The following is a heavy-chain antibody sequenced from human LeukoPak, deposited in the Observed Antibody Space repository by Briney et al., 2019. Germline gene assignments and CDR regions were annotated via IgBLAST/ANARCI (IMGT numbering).Heavy chain of an antibody. CDR3: ARRVADGGWRFDY. D-gene: IGHD6-19*01. J-gene: IGHJ4*02. V-gene: IGHV4-39*01. CDR2: IYYSGST. Sequence: PGGSLRLSCAASGFTFSNHWMHWVRQPPGKGLEWLGSIYYSGSTYYNPPLESRVTISVDTSKNQFSLKLSSVTAADTAVYFCARRVADGGWRFDYWGQGTLVTVSS. CDR1: GFTFSNHW.